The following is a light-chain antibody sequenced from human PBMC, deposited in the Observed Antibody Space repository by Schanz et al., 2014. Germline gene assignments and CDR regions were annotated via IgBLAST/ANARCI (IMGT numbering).Light chain of an antibody. CDR3: QQYYSTPIT. CDR1: QSVSSY. V-gene: IGKV3-15*01. Sequence: DIVLTQSPATLSLSPGERATISCRASQSVSSYLAWYQHIPGQAPRLLIYGASTRATGIPARFSGSGSGTEFTLTISSLQSEDFAVYYCQQYYSTPITFGPGTKVDI. J-gene: IGKJ3*01. CDR2: GAS.